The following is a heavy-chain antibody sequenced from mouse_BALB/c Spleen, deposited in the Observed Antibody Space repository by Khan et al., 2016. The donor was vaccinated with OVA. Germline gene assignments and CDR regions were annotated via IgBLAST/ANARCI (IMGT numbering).Heavy chain of an antibody. D-gene: IGHD2-10*02. CDR3: GRGTRQYYYFDY. Sequence: EVQLQQSGPDLVKPGTSVKMSCKASGYIFTNYLIHWVKQKPGQGLEWIGYINPYNGATKYNEKFKGKVTLTSDKSSITAYMELSSLTSEDSAVYSCGRGTRQYYYFDYWGQGTTLTVSS. J-gene: IGHJ2*01. V-gene: IGHV1S136*01. CDR2: INPYNGAT. CDR1: GYIFTNYL.